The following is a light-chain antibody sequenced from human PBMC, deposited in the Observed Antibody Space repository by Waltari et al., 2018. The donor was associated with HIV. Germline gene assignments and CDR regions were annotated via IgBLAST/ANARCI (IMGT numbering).Light chain of an antibody. CDR1: QSISTS. V-gene: IGKV1-39*01. Sequence: DIQMTQSPSSLSASVGDRVTITCRASQSISTSLNWYQQKPGKAPKVLINAASSLQSGVPTRFRGTGSGTHFTLTISNLQTEDFATYYCQQSYSRPPTFGPGTTVDVK. CDR3: QQSYSRPPT. J-gene: IGKJ3*01. CDR2: AAS.